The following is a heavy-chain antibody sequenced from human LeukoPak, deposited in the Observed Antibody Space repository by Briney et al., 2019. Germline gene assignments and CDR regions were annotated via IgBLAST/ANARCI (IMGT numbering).Heavy chain of an antibody. D-gene: IGHD3-10*01. J-gene: IGHJ4*02. V-gene: IGHV4-34*01. Sequence: PSETLSLTCAVYGGSFSGYYWSWLRQPPGKGLEWIGEINHSGSTNYNPSLKSRVTISVDTSKNQFSLKLSSVTAADTAVYYCARGRGLWFGELSRAFDYWGQGTLVTVSS. CDR1: GGSFSGYY. CDR3: ARGRGLWFGELSRAFDY. CDR2: INHSGST.